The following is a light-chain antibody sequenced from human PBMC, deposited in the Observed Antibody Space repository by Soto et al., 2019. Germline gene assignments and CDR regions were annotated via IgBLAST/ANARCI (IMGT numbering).Light chain of an antibody. V-gene: IGKV1-39*01. CDR3: QQSYSTPYT. CDR1: QYISSY. CDR2: AAS. Sequence: DIQMTQSPSSLSASVGDRVTITCRASQYISSYLNWYRQKPGKAPKLLIYAASSLQSGVASRFSGSGSGTDFKLTINSLQPEDFATYYCQQSYSTPYTFGQGTKLEIK. J-gene: IGKJ2*01.